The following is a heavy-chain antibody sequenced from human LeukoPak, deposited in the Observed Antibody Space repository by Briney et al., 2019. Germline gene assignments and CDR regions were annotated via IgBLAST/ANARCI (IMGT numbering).Heavy chain of an antibody. J-gene: IGHJ5*02. D-gene: IGHD6-13*01. V-gene: IGHV3-23*01. CDR2: ISGSGGST. CDR3: AKGDSSSWFPGWFDP. CDR1: GFNFIDYS. Sequence: GGSLRLSCAASGFNFIDYSMNWVRQAPGKGLEWVSAISGSGGSTCYADSVKGRFTISRDNSKNTLYLQMNSLRAEDTALYYCAKGDSSSWFPGWFDPWGQGTLVTVSS.